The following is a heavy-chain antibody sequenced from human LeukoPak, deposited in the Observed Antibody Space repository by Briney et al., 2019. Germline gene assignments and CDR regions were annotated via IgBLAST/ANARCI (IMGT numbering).Heavy chain of an antibody. CDR2: IYYSVST. V-gene: IGHV4-39*01. Sequence: SETLSLTCTVSGGSISSSSYYWGWIRQPPGKGLEWFGSIYYSVSTYYNPSLKSRVTISVDTSKNQFSLKLSSVTAADTAVYYCARQDIAVAGLNGFFDYWGQGTLVTVSS. CDR1: GGSISSSSYY. J-gene: IGHJ4*02. D-gene: IGHD6-19*01. CDR3: ARQDIAVAGLNGFFDY.